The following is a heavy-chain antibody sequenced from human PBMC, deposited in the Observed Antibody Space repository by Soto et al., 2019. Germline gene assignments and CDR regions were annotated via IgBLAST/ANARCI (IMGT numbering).Heavy chain of an antibody. Sequence: ASGKVSCKVSGYTLTELSMHWVRQAPGKGLEWMGGFDPEDGETIYAQKFQGRVTMTEDTSTDTAYMELSSLRSEDTAVYYCATAGWRSQGYCSGGSCYSHWFDPWG. J-gene: IGHJ5*02. D-gene: IGHD2-15*01. CDR1: GYTLTELS. CDR3: ATAGWRSQGYCSGGSCYSHWFDP. CDR2: FDPEDGET. V-gene: IGHV1-24*01.